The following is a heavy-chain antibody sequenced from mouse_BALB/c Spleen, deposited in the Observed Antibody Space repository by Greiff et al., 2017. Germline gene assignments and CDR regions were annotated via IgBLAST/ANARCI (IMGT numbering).Heavy chain of an antibody. CDR3: ARGDGYYDY. CDR2: ISSGGGNT. D-gene: IGHD2-3*01. V-gene: IGHV5-9*03. Sequence: EVKLVESGGGLVKPGGSLKLSCAASGFTFSSYTMSWVRQTPEKRLEWVATISSGGGNTYYPDSVKGRFTISRDNAKNNLYLQMSSLRSEDTALYYCARGDGYYDYWGQGTTLTVSS. CDR1: GFTFSSYT. J-gene: IGHJ2*01.